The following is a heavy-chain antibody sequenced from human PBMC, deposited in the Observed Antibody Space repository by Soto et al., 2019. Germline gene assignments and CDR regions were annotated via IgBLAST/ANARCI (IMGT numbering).Heavy chain of an antibody. CDR2: INPYNGNT. CDR3: ARLPYPALQGAFHI. Sequence: QGHLEQSGGEVKKPGASVQVSCRALDYTFITYGLSWVRQAPGQGLEWMGLINPYNGNTVYAQKFQGRVTMTRDTSTDTSNTELRSLRFNDTAVYYCARLPYPALQGAFHIWGHGTMVTVSS. V-gene: IGHV1-18*04. D-gene: IGHD6-25*01. J-gene: IGHJ3*02. CDR1: DYTFITYG.